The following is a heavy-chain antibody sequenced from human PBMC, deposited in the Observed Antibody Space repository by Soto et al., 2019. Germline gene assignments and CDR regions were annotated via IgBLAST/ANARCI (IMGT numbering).Heavy chain of an antibody. CDR1: GFTFSNYA. V-gene: IGHV3-23*01. J-gene: IGHJ4*02. CDR3: AKLARRDCCSGADY. CDR2: ISGSGVST. Sequence: EVQLLESGGGLVQPGGSLRLSCEASGFTFSNYAMSWVRQAPGKGLEWVSGISGSGVSTYYADSVKGRFTISRDNSKNTLHLQLNSLRAEDWAVYYCAKLARRDCCSGADYWGKGTLVTVSS. D-gene: IGHD2-21*02.